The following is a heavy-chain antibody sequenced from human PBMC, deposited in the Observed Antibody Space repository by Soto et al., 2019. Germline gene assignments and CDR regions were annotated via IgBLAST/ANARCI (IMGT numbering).Heavy chain of an antibody. D-gene: IGHD1-26*01. CDR2: INHSGST. V-gene: IGHV4-34*01. CDR1: GGSFSGYY. Sequence: VQLQQWGAGLLKLSETLSLTCAVSGGSFSGYYWSWIIQPPGKGLEWIGEINHSGSTNYTPSLKDEVTIPVDASNHHSALKLSSVTAAAPAVSCCARFGDVGQSLDYWGQGNLVTVSS. CDR3: ARFGDVGQSLDY. J-gene: IGHJ4*02.